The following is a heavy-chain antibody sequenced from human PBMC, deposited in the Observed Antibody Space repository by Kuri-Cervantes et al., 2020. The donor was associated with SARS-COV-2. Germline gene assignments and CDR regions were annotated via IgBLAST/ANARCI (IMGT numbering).Heavy chain of an antibody. CDR1: GGSISSGDYY. D-gene: IGHD2-15*01. V-gene: IGHV4-30-4*01. J-gene: IGHJ4*02. CDR2: IYYSGST. CDR3: ARDGSGGDADY. Sequence: LRLSCTVSGGSISSGDYYWSWIRQPPGKGLEWIGYIYYSGSTYYNPSLKSRVTISVDTSKNQFSLKLSSVTAAGTAVYYCARDGSGGDADYWGQGTLVTVSS.